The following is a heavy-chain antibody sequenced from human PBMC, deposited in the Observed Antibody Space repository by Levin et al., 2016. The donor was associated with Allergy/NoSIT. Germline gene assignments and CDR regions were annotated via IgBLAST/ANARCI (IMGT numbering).Heavy chain of an antibody. J-gene: IGHJ2*01. CDR2: IYYSGST. CDR3: ARVEPYGDYVGYWYFDL. Sequence: SETLSLTCTVSGGSVSSGSYYWSWIRQPPGKGLEWIGYIYYSGSTNYDPSLKSRVTISVDTSKNQFSLKLSSVTAADTAVYYCARVEPYGDYVGYWYFDLWGRGTLVTVSS. CDR1: GGSVSSGSYY. D-gene: IGHD4-17*01. V-gene: IGHV4-61*01.